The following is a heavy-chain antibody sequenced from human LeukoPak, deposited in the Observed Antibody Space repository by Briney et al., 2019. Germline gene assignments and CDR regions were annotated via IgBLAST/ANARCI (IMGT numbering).Heavy chain of an antibody. Sequence: GSLRLSCAASGFTFSSYGMHWVRQAPGKGLEWVAFIRYDGSNKYYADSVKGRFTISRDNSKNTLYLQMNSLRAEDTAVYYCAKDRCDWQTQDAFDIWGQGTMVTVSS. CDR3: AKDRCDWQTQDAFDI. D-gene: IGHD2-21*02. J-gene: IGHJ3*02. CDR2: IRYDGSNK. CDR1: GFTFSSYG. V-gene: IGHV3-30*02.